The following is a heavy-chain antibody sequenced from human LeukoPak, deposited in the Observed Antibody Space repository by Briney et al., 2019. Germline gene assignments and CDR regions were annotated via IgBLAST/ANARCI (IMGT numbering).Heavy chain of an antibody. CDR3: TRTYRSSWYDGFDI. CDR1: GFTFGDYA. V-gene: IGHV3-49*04. J-gene: IGHJ3*02. D-gene: IGHD6-13*01. Sequence: GGSLRLSCTASGFTFGDYAMSWVRQAPGKGLEWVGFIRSKAYGGTTEYAASVKGSFTISRDDSESIAYLQMNSLKTEDTGVYYCTRTYRSSWYDGFDIWGQGTMVTVSS. CDR2: IRSKAYGGTT.